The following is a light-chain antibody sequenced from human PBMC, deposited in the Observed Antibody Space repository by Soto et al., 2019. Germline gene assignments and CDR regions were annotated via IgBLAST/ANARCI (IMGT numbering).Light chain of an antibody. J-gene: IGKJ4*01. V-gene: IGKV3-11*01. CDR3: QQRSGWPLT. CDR2: DAS. Sequence: EIVLPQSPATLSLSPGERATLSCRASQSITTYLAWYQQKPGQAPRLLIYDASNRATGIPARFSGSGSGTDFTLTISSLEPEDCAFYYCQQRSGWPLTFGGGTKVEIK. CDR1: QSITTY.